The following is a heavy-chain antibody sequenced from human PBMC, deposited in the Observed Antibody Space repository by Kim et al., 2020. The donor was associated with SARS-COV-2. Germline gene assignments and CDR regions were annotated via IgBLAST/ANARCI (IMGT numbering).Heavy chain of an antibody. CDR3: AKDQGWGATS. CDR2: NK. Sequence: NKYYADSVKGRFTISRDNSKNTLYLQMNSLRAEDTAVYYCAKDQGWGATSWGQGTLVTVSS. J-gene: IGHJ5*02. V-gene: IGHV3-30*02. D-gene: IGHD1-26*01.